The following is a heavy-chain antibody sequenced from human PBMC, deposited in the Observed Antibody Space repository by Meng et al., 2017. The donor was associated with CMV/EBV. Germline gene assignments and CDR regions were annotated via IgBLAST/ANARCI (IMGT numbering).Heavy chain of an antibody. V-gene: IGHV3-48*04. Sequence: GGSLRLSCAASGFTFSSYSMNWVRQAPGKGLEWVSYISSSSSTICYADSVKGRFTISRDNAKNSLYLQMNSLRAEDTAVYYCARGSSTSRTIAVAGGDYWGQGTLVTVSS. CDR3: ARGSSTSRTIAVAGGDY. CDR2: ISSSSSTI. D-gene: IGHD6-19*01. J-gene: IGHJ4*02. CDR1: GFTFSSYS.